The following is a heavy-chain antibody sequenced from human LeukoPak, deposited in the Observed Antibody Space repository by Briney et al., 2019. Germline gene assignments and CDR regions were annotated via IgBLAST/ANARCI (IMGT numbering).Heavy chain of an antibody. D-gene: IGHD4/OR15-4a*01. V-gene: IGHV3-23*01. CDR3: AKYGAPGWSGYLDY. J-gene: IGHJ4*02. CDR1: GFTFSNYC. Sequence: GGSLRLSCAASGFTFSNYCVTWVRQAPGKALEWVSSISGSGDSTYYADSVKGRFTISGDNSKNTLYLQMNSLRVEDTAIYYCAKYGAPGWSGYLDYWGQGTLVTVSS. CDR2: ISGSGDST.